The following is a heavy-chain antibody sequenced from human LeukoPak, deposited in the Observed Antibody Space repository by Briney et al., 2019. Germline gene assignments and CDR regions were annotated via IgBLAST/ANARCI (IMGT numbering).Heavy chain of an antibody. Sequence: GASVKVSCKASGGTFSSYAISWVRQAPGQGLEWMGGIIPIFGTANYAQKFQGRVTITADKSTSTVYMELSSLRSEDTAVYYCARVGSWTHTYNWFDPWGQGTLVTVSS. CDR1: GGTFSSYA. V-gene: IGHV1-69*06. CDR3: ARVGSWTHTYNWFDP. D-gene: IGHD6-13*01. CDR2: IIPIFGTA. J-gene: IGHJ5*02.